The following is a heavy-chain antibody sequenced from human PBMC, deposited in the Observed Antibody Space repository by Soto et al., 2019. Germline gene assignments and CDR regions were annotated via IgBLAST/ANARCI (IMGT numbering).Heavy chain of an antibody. CDR2: ISYDGSNK. CDR1: GFTFSSYG. Sequence: QVQLVESGGGVVQPGGSLRLSCAASGFTFSSYGMHWVRQAPGKGLEWVAVISYDGSNKYDADSVKGRFIIYRDNSKNTLYLQMDSLGDEDTAVCYCARHSYCYGMDVWGQGTPVTGSS. V-gene: IGHV3-30*03. CDR3: ARHSYCYGMDV. J-gene: IGHJ6*02.